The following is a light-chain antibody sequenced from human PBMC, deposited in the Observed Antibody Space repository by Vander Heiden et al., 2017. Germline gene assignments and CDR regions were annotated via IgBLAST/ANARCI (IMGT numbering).Light chain of an antibody. J-gene: IGKJ5*01. V-gene: IGKV1-5*03. CDR3: QQENSYPIT. Sequence: DIQMTQSPSTLSASVGDRVTITCRASQSISTWLAWYQQKPGKAPKLLIYKASSLESGVPSRFSGSGSGTEFTLTISSLQPDDFATYYCQQENSYPITFGQGTRL. CDR2: KAS. CDR1: QSISTW.